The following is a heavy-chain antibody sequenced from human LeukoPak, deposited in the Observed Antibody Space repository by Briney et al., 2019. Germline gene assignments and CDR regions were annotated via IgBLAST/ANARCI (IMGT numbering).Heavy chain of an antibody. CDR2: INHSGST. D-gene: IGHD2-2*01. Sequence: SETLSLTCAVYGGSFSGYYWSWIRQPPGKGLEWIGEINHSGSTNYNPSLKSRVTISVDTSKNQFSLKLSSVTAADTAVYYCARGRGVVPANWGQGTLVTASS. CDR1: GGSFSGYY. CDR3: ARGRGVVPAN. V-gene: IGHV4-34*01. J-gene: IGHJ4*02.